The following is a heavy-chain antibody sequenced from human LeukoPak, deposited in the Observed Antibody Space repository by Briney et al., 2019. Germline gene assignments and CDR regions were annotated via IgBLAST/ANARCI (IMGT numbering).Heavy chain of an antibody. J-gene: IGHJ5*02. D-gene: IGHD4-17*01. CDR2: IYTSGST. CDR1: GDSISSYY. Sequence: SETLSLTCTVSGDSISSYYCSWIRQPAGKGLEWIGRIYTSGSTNYNPSLKSRVTMSVDTSKNQFSLKLSSVTAADTAVYYCARHLTTVTTAWFDPWGQGTLVTVSS. V-gene: IGHV4-4*07. CDR3: ARHLTTVTTAWFDP.